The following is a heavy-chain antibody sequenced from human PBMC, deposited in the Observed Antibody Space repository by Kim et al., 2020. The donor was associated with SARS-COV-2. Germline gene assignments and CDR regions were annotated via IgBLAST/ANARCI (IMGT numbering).Heavy chain of an antibody. CDR3: AKGIWGSGYYYYYYYMDV. V-gene: IGHV3-9*01. D-gene: IGHD3-16*01. J-gene: IGHJ6*03. Sequence: KGRFTVSRDNAKNSLYLQMSSMRAEDTALYYCAKGIWGSGYYYYYYYMDVWGKGTTVTVSS.